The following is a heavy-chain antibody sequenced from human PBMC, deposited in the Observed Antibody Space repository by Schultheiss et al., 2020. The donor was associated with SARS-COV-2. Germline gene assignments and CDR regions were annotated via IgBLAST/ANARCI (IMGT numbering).Heavy chain of an antibody. CDR3: ARDQRLLWFGEITPFDY. CDR2: IWYDGSNK. J-gene: IGHJ4*02. Sequence: GGSLRLSCAASGFTFSSYGMHWVRQAPGKGLEWVAVIWYDGSNKYYADSVKGRFTISRDNSKNTLYLQMGSLRAEDMAVYYCARDQRLLWFGEITPFDYWGQGTLVTVSA. CDR1: GFTFSSYG. V-gene: IGHV3-33*01. D-gene: IGHD3-10*01.